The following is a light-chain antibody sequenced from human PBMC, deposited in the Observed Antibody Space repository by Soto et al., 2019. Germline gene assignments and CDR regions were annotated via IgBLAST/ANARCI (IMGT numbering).Light chain of an antibody. Sequence: QSALTQPASVSGSPGQSITISCTGTSSDVGGYNYVSWYQHHPGKAPKLILFGVRDRPSGVSLRFSGSKSGNTASLTISGLQAEDAAEYYCCSYTSFSTVVFGGGTKLTVL. CDR1: SSDVGGYNY. CDR3: CSYTSFSTVV. V-gene: IGLV2-14*01. J-gene: IGLJ2*01. CDR2: GVR.